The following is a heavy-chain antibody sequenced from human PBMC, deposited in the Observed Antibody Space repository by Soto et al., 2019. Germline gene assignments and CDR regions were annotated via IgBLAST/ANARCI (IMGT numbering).Heavy chain of an antibody. CDR1: GFTFSSYA. CDR3: ARDGNVVVTASLPSYYYGMDV. V-gene: IGHV3-30-3*01. J-gene: IGHJ6*02. D-gene: IGHD2-21*02. CDR2: ISYDGSNK. Sequence: GGSLRLSCAASGFTFSSYAMHWVRQAPGKGLEWVAVISYDGSNKYYADSVKGRFTISRGNSKNTLYLQMNSLRAEDTAVYYCARDGNVVVTASLPSYYYGMDVWGQGTTVTVSS.